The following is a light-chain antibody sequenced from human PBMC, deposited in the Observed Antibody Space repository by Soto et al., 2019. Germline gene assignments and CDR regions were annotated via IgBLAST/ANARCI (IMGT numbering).Light chain of an antibody. CDR2: GAS. V-gene: IGKV3-15*01. CDR1: QSVSSN. CDR3: QQYNNWPYT. Sequence: EIVMTQSPATLSVSPGERATLSCRASQSVSSNSAWYQQKPGQAPRLLIYGASTRATGIPARFSGSGSGTEFTLTISSLQSEDFADYYCQQYNNWPYTFGQGTKLEIK. J-gene: IGKJ2*01.